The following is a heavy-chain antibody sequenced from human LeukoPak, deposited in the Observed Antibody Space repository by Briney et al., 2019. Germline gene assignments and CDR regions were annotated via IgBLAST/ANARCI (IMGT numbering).Heavy chain of an antibody. D-gene: IGHD6-19*01. CDR3: ASGGRCSSGWYGYYFDY. V-gene: IGHV3-74*01. CDR2: INSDGSST. Sequence: GGSLRLSCAASGFTFSSYWMHWVRQAPGKGLVWVSRINSDGSSTSYADSVKGRFTISRDNAKNTLYLQMNSLRAEDTAVYYCASGGRCSSGWYGYYFDYWGQGTLVTVSS. CDR1: GFTFSSYW. J-gene: IGHJ4*02.